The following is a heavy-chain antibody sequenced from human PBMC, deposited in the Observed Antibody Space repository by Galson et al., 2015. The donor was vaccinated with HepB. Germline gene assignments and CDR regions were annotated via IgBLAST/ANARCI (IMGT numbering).Heavy chain of an antibody. CDR3: VRAVLGAEAY. CDR1: GFTFSDHW. D-gene: IGHD3-3*02. CDR2: MKQDGSEK. Sequence: SLRLSCAAFGFTFSDHWMNWVRQAPGKGLEWVANMKQDGSEKYYVNSVKGRFTISRDNAKSSLHLQMNSLRVDDTAVYYCVRAVLGAEAYWGQGTLVTVSS. V-gene: IGHV3-7*01. J-gene: IGHJ4*02.